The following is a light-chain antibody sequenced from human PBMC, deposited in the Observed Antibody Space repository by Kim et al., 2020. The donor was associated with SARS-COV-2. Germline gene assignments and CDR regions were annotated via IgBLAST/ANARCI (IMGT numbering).Light chain of an antibody. V-gene: IGKV3-20*01. J-gene: IGKJ5*01. CDR3: QQYGSSSIT. CDR2: SAS. Sequence: PPGDRATLPCRASQSVTANYLAWYRQTPGQPPRLLLYSASNRASGIPDRFSASGSGTDFTLTISRLEPEDFAVYYCQQYGSSSITFGQGTRLEIK. CDR1: QSVTANY.